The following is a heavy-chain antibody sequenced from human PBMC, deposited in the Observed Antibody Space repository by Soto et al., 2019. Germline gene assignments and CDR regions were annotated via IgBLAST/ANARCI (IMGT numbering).Heavy chain of an antibody. Sequence: SETLSLTCTVSGGSVSSGSYYWSWNRQPPGKGLEWIGDIYYSGSTNYNPSLKSRVTISVDTSKKQFSLKLSSVTAAVTAVYYCARGGGQPRFDYWGQGTLVTVSS. CDR3: ARGGGQPRFDY. D-gene: IGHD3-10*01. V-gene: IGHV4-61*01. J-gene: IGHJ4*02. CDR1: GGSVSSGSYY. CDR2: IYYSGST.